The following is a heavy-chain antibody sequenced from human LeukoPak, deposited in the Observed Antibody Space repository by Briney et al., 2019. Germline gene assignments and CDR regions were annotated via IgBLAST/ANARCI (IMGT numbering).Heavy chain of an antibody. CDR2: IYSGGST. J-gene: IGHJ4*02. CDR1: GFTVSSNY. D-gene: IGHD6-13*01. V-gene: IGHV3-66*01. Sequence: GGSLRLSCAASGFTVSSNYMSWVRQAPGKGLEWVSVIYSGGSTYYADSVKGRFTISRDNSKNTLYLQMNSLRAEDTAVYYCAKDRRIAAAGTANFDYWGQGTLVTVSS. CDR3: AKDRRIAAAGTANFDY.